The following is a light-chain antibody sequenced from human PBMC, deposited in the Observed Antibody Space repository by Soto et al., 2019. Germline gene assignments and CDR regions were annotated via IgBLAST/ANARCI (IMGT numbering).Light chain of an antibody. CDR3: QQRSDWPPT. V-gene: IGKV3D-20*02. CDR1: QSVSSSY. CDR2: GAS. J-gene: IGKJ1*01. Sequence: EIVLTQSPGTLSLSPGLRATLSCRASQSVSSSYLAWYQQKPGQAPRLLIYGASSRATGIPDRFSGSGSGTDFTLTISRLEPEDFAVYYCQQRSDWPPTFGQGTKVEIK.